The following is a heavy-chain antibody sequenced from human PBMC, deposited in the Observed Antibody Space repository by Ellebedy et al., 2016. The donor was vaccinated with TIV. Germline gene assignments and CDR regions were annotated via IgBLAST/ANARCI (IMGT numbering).Heavy chain of an antibody. D-gene: IGHD3-22*01. J-gene: IGHJ4*02. Sequence: GESLKISCAVSGFTFSSQSMHWVRQAPGKGLEWVSAISYDGNYKYYTNSVKGRFTISRDNSENTLYLQMNSLIAEDTSVYYCARGGYYDINGYFRVDYWGQGTLLTVSS. V-gene: IGHV3-30*03. CDR3: ARGGYYDINGYFRVDY. CDR1: GFTFSSQS. CDR2: ISYDGNYK.